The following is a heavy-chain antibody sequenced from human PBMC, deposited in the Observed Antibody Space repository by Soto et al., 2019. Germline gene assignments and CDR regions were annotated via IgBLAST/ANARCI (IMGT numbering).Heavy chain of an antibody. CDR1: GGTFSSYA. Sequence: GASVKVSCKASGGTFSSYAISWVRQAPGQGLELMGGIIPIFGTANYAQKFQGRVTITADKSTSTAYMELSSLRSEDTAVYYCARDQSACGYNWNYGLCGMDVWGQGTTVTV. CDR3: ARDQSACGYNWNYGLCGMDV. D-gene: IGHD1-7*01. CDR2: IIPIFGTA. V-gene: IGHV1-69*06. J-gene: IGHJ6*02.